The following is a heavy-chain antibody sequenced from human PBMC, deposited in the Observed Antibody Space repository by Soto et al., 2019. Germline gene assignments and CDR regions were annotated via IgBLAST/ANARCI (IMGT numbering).Heavy chain of an antibody. CDR1: GFTFNHYA. CDR3: AKDSTVTTSLYFYYYGFDV. D-gene: IGHD4-17*01. J-gene: IGHJ6*02. CDR2: VSGRGGST. V-gene: IGHV3-23*01. Sequence: PGGSLRLSCTASGFTFNHYAMSWVRQAPGKGLEWVSAVSGRGGSTKYADSVKGRFIISRDNSNSTLYLQMDSLRGEDTAVYYCAKDSTVTTSLYFYYYGFDVWGQGTTVTVCS.